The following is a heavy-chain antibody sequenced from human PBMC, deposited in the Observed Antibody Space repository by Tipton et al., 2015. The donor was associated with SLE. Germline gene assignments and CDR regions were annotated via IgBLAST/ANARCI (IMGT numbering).Heavy chain of an antibody. CDR3: ARGPIVVVIAAVWYFDL. CDR1: GFTVSSNY. V-gene: IGHV3-53*01. Sequence: GSLRLSCAASGFTVSSNYMSWVRQAPGKGLEWVSVIYSGGSTYYADSVKGRFTISRDNSKNTLYLQINSLRAEDTAVYYCARGPIVVVIAAVWYFDLWGRGTLVTVSS. D-gene: IGHD2-21*01. CDR2: IYSGGST. J-gene: IGHJ2*01.